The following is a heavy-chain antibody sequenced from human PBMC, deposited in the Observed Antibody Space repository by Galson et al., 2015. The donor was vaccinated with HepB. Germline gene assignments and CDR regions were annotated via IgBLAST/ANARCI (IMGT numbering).Heavy chain of an antibody. J-gene: IGHJ3*02. Sequence: QSGAEVKKPGESLKISCRGSGYTFSNYWIGWVRQMPGKGLEWMGLIYPGDSDTRYSPSFQGQVTMSADKSTSTAYLQWSSLKASDTAMYYCARVSLQAFDIWGQGTMVTVSS. CDR1: GYTFSNYW. CDR3: ARVSLQAFDI. V-gene: IGHV5-51*01. CDR2: IYPGDSDT. D-gene: IGHD3-16*01.